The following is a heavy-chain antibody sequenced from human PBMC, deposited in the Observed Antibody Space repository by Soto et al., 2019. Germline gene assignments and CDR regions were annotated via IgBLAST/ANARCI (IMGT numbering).Heavy chain of an antibody. CDR1: GFTFSSYA. CDR3: AKGGPLLRSHTDY. J-gene: IGHJ4*02. V-gene: IGHV3-23*01. D-gene: IGHD2-21*01. Sequence: EVQLLESGGGLVQPGGSLRLSCAASGFTFSSYAMSWVRQAPGKGLEWVSAVSDSGGSAYTADSVKGRFTISRDNSKNTLYLQVSSLRAEDTAVYYCAKGGPLLRSHTDYWGQGALVTVSS. CDR2: VSDSGGSA.